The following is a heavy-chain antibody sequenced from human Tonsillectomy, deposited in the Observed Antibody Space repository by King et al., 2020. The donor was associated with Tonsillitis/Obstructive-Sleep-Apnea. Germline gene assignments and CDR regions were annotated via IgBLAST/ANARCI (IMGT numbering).Heavy chain of an antibody. CDR3: ARSVQGAINVNWFDP. CDR1: GFTFTSYY. D-gene: IGHD1-26*01. V-gene: IGHV1-46*01. Sequence: VQLVESGAEVKKPGASVKVSCQASGFTFTSYYMHWVRQTPEQGLEWMGIINPTGGSTSYPQNFQGRVTLTSDTSTNTVYMELSSLRSEDTAVYFCARSVQGAINVNWFDPWGQEPWSPSPQ. CDR2: INPTGGST. J-gene: IGHJ5*02.